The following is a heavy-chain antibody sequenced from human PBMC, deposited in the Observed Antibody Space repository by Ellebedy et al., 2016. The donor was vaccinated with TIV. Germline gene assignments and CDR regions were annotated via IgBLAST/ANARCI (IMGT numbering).Heavy chain of an antibody. V-gene: IGHV3-30-3*01. D-gene: IGHD1-26*01. J-gene: IGHJ5*02. CDR2: IPYDGSSQ. CDR1: GFPFNDFP. CDR3: SRAPGLLGDWLDP. Sequence: GESLKISCVGSGFPFNDFPLHWVPQPPGKGLNWVAVIPYDGSSQHYEDFVKGRFIISRYNSKNTLYLQMNNLTPEDTSLYYCSRAPGLLGDWLDPWGQGTLVTVSS.